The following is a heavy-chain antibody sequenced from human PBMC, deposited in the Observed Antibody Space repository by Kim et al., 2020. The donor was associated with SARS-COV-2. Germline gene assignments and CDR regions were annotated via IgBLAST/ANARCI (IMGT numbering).Heavy chain of an antibody. CDR1: GFTFSSYE. J-gene: IGHJ4*02. CDR2: ISSSGSTI. CDR3: ARGGYCSSTSCYTRYFDS. V-gene: IGHV3-48*03. Sequence: GGSLRLSCAASGFTFSSYEMNWVRQAPGKGLEWVSYISSSGSTIYYADSVKGRFTISRGNAKNSLYLQMNSLRAEDTAVYYCARGGYCSSTSCYTRYFDSWGQGTLVTVSS. D-gene: IGHD2-2*02.